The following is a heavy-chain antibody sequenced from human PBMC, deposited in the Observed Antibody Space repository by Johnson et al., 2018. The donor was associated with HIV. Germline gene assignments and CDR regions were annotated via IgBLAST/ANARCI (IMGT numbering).Heavy chain of an antibody. CDR1: GFTFSSYA. CDR3: ARDYGDDEVPDAFDI. Sequence: VHLVESGGGLVQPGGSLRLSCAASGFTFSSYAMSWVRQAPGKGLEWVSAISGSGGSTYYADSVKGRFTISRDNAKNSLYLQMNSLRAEDTAVYYCARDYGDDEVPDAFDIWGQGTMVTVSS. V-gene: IGHV3-23*04. J-gene: IGHJ3*02. D-gene: IGHD4-17*01. CDR2: ISGSGGST.